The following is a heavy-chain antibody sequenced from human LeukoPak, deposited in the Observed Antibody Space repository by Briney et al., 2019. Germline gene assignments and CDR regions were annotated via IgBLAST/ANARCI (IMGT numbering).Heavy chain of an antibody. V-gene: IGHV4-34*01. CDR1: GGSFSGYY. Sequence: SETLSLTCAVYGGSFSGYYWNWIRQPPGKGLEWIGEINHSGSTNYNPSLKSRVTISVDTSKNQFSLKLSSVTAADTAVYYCARVDCSSTSCYDRFFDYWGQRTLVTVSS. D-gene: IGHD2-2*01. CDR3: ARVDCSSTSCYDRFFDY. J-gene: IGHJ4*02. CDR2: INHSGST.